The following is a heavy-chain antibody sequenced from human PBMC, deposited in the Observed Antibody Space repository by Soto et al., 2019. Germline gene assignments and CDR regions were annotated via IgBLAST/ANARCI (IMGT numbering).Heavy chain of an antibody. V-gene: IGHV4-30-4*01. D-gene: IGHD6-13*01. CDR1: GGSISSGDYY. CDR3: ARVIRSGQQQMVTDDPFDI. J-gene: IGHJ3*02. CDR2: IYYSGST. Sequence: SETLSLTCTVSGGSISSGDYYWSWIRQPPGKGLDWIGYIYYSGSTYYNPSLKSRVTISVDTSKNQFSLKLSSVTAADTAVYYCARVIRSGQQQMVTDDPFDIWGQGTMVTVSS.